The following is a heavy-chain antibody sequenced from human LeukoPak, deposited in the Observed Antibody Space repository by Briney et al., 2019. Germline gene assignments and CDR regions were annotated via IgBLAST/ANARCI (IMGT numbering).Heavy chain of an antibody. CDR2: ISAYNSNT. CDR1: GYTFTSYG. V-gene: IGHV1-18*01. D-gene: IGHD3-22*01. Sequence: ASVKVSCKASGYTFTSYGISWVRQAPGQGLEWMGWISAYNSNTNYAQKLQGRVTMTTDTSTSTAYMEPRSLRSDDTAVYYCARDYYYDSSGYCPFDYWGQGTLVTVSS. CDR3: ARDYYYDSSGYCPFDY. J-gene: IGHJ4*02.